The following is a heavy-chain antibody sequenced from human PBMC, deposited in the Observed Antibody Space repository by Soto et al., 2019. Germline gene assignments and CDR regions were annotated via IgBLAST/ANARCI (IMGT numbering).Heavy chain of an antibody. Sequence: GGSLRLSCAASGFTFSGYAMSWVRQSPGKGLEWVSAISGSGGSTCYADSVKGRFTISRDNSKNTLYLQMNSLRAEDTAVYYCAKGERKYYYYYYGMDVWGQGTTVTVSS. D-gene: IGHD6-25*01. CDR2: ISGSGGST. CDR3: AKGERKYYYYYYGMDV. V-gene: IGHV3-23*01. CDR1: GFTFSGYA. J-gene: IGHJ6*02.